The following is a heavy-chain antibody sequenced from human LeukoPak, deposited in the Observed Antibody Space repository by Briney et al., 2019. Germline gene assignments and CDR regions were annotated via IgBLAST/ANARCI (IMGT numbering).Heavy chain of an antibody. Sequence: ASVKVSCKVSGYTLTELSMYWVRQAPGKGLEWMGGFDPEDGETIYAQKLQGRVTMTTDTSTSTAYMELRSLRSDDTAVYYCARVSRWFGELSDYWGQGILVTVSS. V-gene: IGHV1-24*01. CDR2: FDPEDGET. D-gene: IGHD3-10*01. CDR3: ARVSRWFGELSDY. CDR1: GYTLTELS. J-gene: IGHJ4*02.